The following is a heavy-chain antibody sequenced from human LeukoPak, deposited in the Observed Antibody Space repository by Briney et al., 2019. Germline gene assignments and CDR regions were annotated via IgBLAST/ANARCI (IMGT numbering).Heavy chain of an antibody. V-gene: IGHV7-4-1*02. D-gene: IGHD3-10*01. J-gene: IGHJ6*02. CDR1: GYTFTSYG. CDR2: INTNTGNP. Sequence: GASVKVSCKASGYTFTSYGISWVRQAPGQGLEWMGWINTNTGNPTYAQGFTGRFVFSLDTSVSTAYLQISSLKAEDTAVYYCARPAIGGYGSGSYVILDVWGQGTTVTVSS. CDR3: ARPAIGGYGSGSYVILDV.